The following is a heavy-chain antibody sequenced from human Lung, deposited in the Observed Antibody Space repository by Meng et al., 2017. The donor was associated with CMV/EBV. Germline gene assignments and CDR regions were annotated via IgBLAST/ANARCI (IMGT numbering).Heavy chain of an antibody. V-gene: IGHV3-7*01. D-gene: IGHD3-3*01. J-gene: IGHJ6*01. CDR3: ARDRFEDYDFWSGYSLTDYYGMDV. CDR1: GFTFSSYW. Sequence: GESXKISCAASGFTFSSYWMSWVRQAPGKGLEWVANIKQDGSEKYYVDSVKGRFTISRDNAKNSLYLQMNSLRAEDTAVYYCARDRFEDYDFWSGYSLTDYYGMDVWGQGTTVTGAS. CDR2: IKQDGSEK.